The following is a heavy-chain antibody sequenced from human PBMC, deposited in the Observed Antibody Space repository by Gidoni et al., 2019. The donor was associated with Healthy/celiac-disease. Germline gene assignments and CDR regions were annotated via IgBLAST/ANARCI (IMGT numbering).Heavy chain of an antibody. V-gene: IGHV4-34*01. CDR1: GGAFSGYY. J-gene: IGHJ3*02. CDR3: ARVVLWFGDAFDI. CDR2: INHSGST. Sequence: QVQLQQWAAGLLKPSETRSLTCTVYGGAFSGYYWSWIRQPPGKGLEWIGEINHSGSTNYTPSLKSRVTISVDTSKNQFSLKLSSVTAADTAVYYCARVVLWFGDAFDIWGQGTMVTVSS. D-gene: IGHD3-10*01.